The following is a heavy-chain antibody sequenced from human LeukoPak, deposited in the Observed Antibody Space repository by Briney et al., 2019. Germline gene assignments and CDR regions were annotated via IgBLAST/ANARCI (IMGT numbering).Heavy chain of an antibody. V-gene: IGHV1-2*02. D-gene: IGHD3-22*01. CDR3: ARSDYDSSGYGGP. CDR2: INPNSGGT. Sequence: ASVKVSCKASGYTFTGYYMHWVRQAPGQGLEWMGWINPNSGGTNDAQKFQGRVNMTSDTSISRAYMELSRLRSDDTAVYYCARSDYDSSGYGGPWGQGTLVTVSS. CDR1: GYTFTGYY. J-gene: IGHJ5*02.